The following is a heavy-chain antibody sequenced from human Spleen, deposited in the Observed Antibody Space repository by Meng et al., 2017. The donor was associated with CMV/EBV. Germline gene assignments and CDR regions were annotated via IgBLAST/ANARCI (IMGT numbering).Heavy chain of an antibody. J-gene: IGHJ4*02. D-gene: IGHD1-1*01. V-gene: IGHV3-30-3*01. CDR1: GFFFNRYT. CDR3: ARYDHLLLNDY. Sequence: GSLRLSCAASGFFFNRYTMHWVRQAPGKGLEWVSLISYDGSNKQYADSVKGRFTVSRDNSKNTLYLQMNSLRTEDTAVFYCARYDHLLLNDYWGQGTLVTVSS. CDR2: ISYDGSNK.